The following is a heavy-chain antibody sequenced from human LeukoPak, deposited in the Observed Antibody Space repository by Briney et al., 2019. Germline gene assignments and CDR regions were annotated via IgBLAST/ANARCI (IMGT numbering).Heavy chain of an antibody. D-gene: IGHD6-13*01. CDR3: AKDRASDSWFFYGMDV. CDR2: ISYDGSNK. J-gene: IGHJ6*04. CDR1: GFTFSSYG. Sequence: GGSLRLSCAASGFTFSSYGMHWVRQAPGKGLEWVAVISYDGSNKYYADSVKGRFTISRDNSKNTLYLQMNSLRAEDTAVYYCAKDRASDSWFFYGMDVWGKGTTVTVSS. V-gene: IGHV3-30*18.